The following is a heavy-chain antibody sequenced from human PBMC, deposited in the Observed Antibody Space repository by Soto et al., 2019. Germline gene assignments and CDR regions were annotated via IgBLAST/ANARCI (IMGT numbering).Heavy chain of an antibody. J-gene: IGHJ4*02. D-gene: IGHD3-22*01. CDR2: IIPIFGTA. Sequence: SVKVSCKASGGTFSSYAISWVRQAPGQGLEWMGGIIPIFGTANYAQKFQGRVTITADESTSTAYMELSSLRSEDTAVYYCAREHYYDSSGYYVAFDYWGQGTLVTVSS. V-gene: IGHV1-69*13. CDR3: AREHYYDSSGYYVAFDY. CDR1: GGTFSSYA.